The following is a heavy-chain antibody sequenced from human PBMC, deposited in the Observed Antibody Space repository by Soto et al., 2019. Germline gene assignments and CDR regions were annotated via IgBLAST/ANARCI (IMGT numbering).Heavy chain of an antibody. Sequence: PGGSLRLSCAASGLTFSDYYMSWIRQAPGKGLEWVSYISPSSSYTNYAVSVKGRFTISRDNAKNSVYLQMNSLRAEDTAVYYCARNHIAASGTSAYDIWGQGTMVTVSS. CDR3: ARNHIAASGTSAYDI. J-gene: IGHJ3*02. CDR1: GLTFSDYY. V-gene: IGHV3-11*06. CDR2: ISPSSSYT. D-gene: IGHD6-13*01.